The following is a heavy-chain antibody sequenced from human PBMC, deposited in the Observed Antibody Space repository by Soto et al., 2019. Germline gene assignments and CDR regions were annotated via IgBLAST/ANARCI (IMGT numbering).Heavy chain of an antibody. CDR1: GYTFTSYG. J-gene: IGHJ4*02. CDR2: ISAHNGDT. CDR3: ARDWSTYYDSSGLMWFY. Sequence: VASVKVSCKASGYTFTSYGISWVRQAPGQGLEWVGWISAHNGDTRYAQNLQGRITMTTDTFTNTAYMELTSLTSDDTAVYYCARDWSTYYDSSGLMWFYWGQGTLVTVSS. D-gene: IGHD3-22*01. V-gene: IGHV1-18*01.